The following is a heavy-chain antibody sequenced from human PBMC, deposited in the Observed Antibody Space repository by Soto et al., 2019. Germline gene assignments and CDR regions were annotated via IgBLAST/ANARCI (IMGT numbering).Heavy chain of an antibody. J-gene: IGHJ6*03. V-gene: IGHV3-13*01. CDR3: ARGGATYYYYYYMDV. D-gene: IGHD2-15*01. CDR1: GFTFSSYD. CDR2: IGTAGDT. Sequence: GGSLRLSCAASGFTFSSYDMHWVRQATGKGLEWVSAIGTAGDTYYPGSVKGRFTISRENAKNSLYLQMNSLRAGDTAVYYCARGGATYYYYYYMDVWGKGTTVNVSS.